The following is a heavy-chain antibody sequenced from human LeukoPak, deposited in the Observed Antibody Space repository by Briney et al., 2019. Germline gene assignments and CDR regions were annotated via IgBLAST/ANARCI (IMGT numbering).Heavy chain of an antibody. CDR1: GGSISSGSYY. CDR3: ARESCSGGSCAPYSYFYMDV. CDR2: IYTSGST. V-gene: IGHV4-61*02. Sequence: SETLSLTCTVSGGSISSGSYYWSWIRQPAGKGLEWIGRIYTSGSTNYNPSLKSRVTISLDTSKNQFSLKLSSVTAADTAVYYCARESCSGGSCAPYSYFYMDVWGKGTTVTISS. D-gene: IGHD2-15*01. J-gene: IGHJ6*03.